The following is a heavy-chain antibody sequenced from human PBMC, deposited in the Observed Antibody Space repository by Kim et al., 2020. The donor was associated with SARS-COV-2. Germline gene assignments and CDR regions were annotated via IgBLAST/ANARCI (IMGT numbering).Heavy chain of an antibody. CDR2: VYHSGST. D-gene: IGHD3-22*01. Sequence: SETLSLTCTVSGGSISSSFNYWGWIRQPPGKGWEWIGSVYHSGSTYESPSLKSRVTVSVDTSKNEFYPKETSVTAADTAWYFCEELPHDCSGYVDSWGQGIRVTVPS. J-gene: IGHJ4*02. CDR3: EELPHDCSGYVDS. CDR1: GGSISSSFNY. V-gene: IGHV4-39*01.